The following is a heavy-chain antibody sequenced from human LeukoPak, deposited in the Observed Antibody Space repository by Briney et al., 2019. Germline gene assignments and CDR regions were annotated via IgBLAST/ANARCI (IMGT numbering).Heavy chain of an antibody. V-gene: IGHV3-23*01. CDR1: GFTFSTYA. CDR3: ARDSPTLDI. Sequence: QAGGSLRLSCAASGFTFSTYAMSWVRQAPGKGLECISAISGSGGSTYYADSVKGRFTISRDNSKNTLYLQNDRLRAEDTAIYYCARDSPTLDIWGQGTMVTGSS. J-gene: IGHJ3*02. CDR2: ISGSGGST.